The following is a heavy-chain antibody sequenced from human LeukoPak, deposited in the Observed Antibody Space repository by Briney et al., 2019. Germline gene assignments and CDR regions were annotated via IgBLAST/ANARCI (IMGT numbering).Heavy chain of an antibody. V-gene: IGHV3-23*01. CDR2: ISSSGIST. Sequence: GGSLRLSCAASGFPFTNALMSWVRQAPGKGLEWVSSISSSGISTYYAESVKGRFTISRDNSKNTLYLQMNSLRAEDTAVYYCGRYYVMDVWGQGTSVTVSS. CDR3: GRYYVMDV. CDR1: GFPFTNAL. J-gene: IGHJ6*02.